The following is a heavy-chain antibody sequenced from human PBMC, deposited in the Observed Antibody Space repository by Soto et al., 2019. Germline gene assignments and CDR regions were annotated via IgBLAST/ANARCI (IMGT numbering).Heavy chain of an antibody. D-gene: IGHD6-13*01. CDR2: IYHSGST. CDR3: ARFTAAAGSRYYYYYGMDV. V-gene: IGHV4-30-2*01. Sequence: SETLSLTCAVSGGSISSGGYSWSWIRQPPGKGLEWIGYIYHSGSTYYNPSLKSRVTISVDRSKNQFSLKLSSVTAADTAVYYCARFTAAAGSRYYYYYGMDVWGQGTTVTVSS. CDR1: GGSISSGGYS. J-gene: IGHJ6*02.